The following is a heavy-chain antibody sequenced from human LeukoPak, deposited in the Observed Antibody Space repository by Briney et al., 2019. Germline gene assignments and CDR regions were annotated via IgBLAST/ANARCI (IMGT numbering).Heavy chain of an antibody. CDR1: GFTFNDYA. V-gene: IGHV3-9*01. CDR2: ISWNSGSI. J-gene: IGHJ6*03. CDR3: ARDRGSSGWGYYYYYYMDV. Sequence: GGSLRLSCAASGFTFNDYAMHWVRQAPGKGLEWVSGISWNSGSIGYADSVKGRFTISRDNAKNSLYLQMNSLRAEDTALYYCARDRGSSGWGYYYYYYMDVWGKGTTVTVSS. D-gene: IGHD6-19*01.